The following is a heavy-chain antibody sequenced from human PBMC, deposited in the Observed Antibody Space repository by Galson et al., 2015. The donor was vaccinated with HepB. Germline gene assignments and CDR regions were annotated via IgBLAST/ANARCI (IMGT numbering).Heavy chain of an antibody. V-gene: IGHV3-7*03. J-gene: IGHJ6*03. Sequence: SLRLSCAASGFTFSSYWMSWVRQAPGKGLEWVANIKQDGSEKYYVDSVKGRFTISRDNAKNSLYLQMNSLRAEDTAVYYCARSQARLQPPYYMDVWGKGTTVTVSS. CDR1: GFTFSSYW. CDR3: ARSQARLQPPYYMDV. D-gene: IGHD5-24*01. CDR2: IKQDGSEK.